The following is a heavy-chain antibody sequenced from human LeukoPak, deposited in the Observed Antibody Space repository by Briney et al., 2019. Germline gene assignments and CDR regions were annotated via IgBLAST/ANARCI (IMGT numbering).Heavy chain of an antibody. V-gene: IGHV1-18*01. J-gene: IGHJ5*02. CDR2: ISTYNGNT. CDR1: GYTFNSFS. CDR3: ASSAYYYDSSGHGWFDP. Sequence: ASVKVSCKASGYTFNSFSINWVRQAPGQGLEWMGWISTYNGNTNHSQKLQGRVTMTRDTSTSTVYMELSSLRSEDTAVYYCASSAYYYDSSGHGWFDPWGQGTLVTVSS. D-gene: IGHD3-22*01.